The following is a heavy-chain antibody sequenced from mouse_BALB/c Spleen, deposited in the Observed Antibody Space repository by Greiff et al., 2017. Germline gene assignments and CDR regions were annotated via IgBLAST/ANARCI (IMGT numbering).Heavy chain of an antibody. Sequence: DVQLVESGGGLVQPGGSRKLSCAASGFTFSSFGMHWVRQAPEKGLEWVAYISSGSSTIYYADTVKGRFTISRDNPKNTLFLQMTSLRSEDTAMYYCASPHYYGSSSMDYWGQGTSVTVSS. CDR3: ASPHYYGSSSMDY. J-gene: IGHJ4*01. D-gene: IGHD1-1*01. CDR1: GFTFSSFG. V-gene: IGHV5-17*02. CDR2: ISSGSSTI.